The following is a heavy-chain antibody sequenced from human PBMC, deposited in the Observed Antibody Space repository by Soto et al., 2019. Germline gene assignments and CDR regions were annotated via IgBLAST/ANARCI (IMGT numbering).Heavy chain of an antibody. CDR2: INEAGSEK. J-gene: IGHJ6*02. V-gene: IGHV3-7*03. Sequence: EVQLVESGGGLVQPGGSLRLSCAASGVSFSTFWMTWVRQAPGKGLDWVANINEAGSEKNYADSVKGRFPISRDNAEKSLSLHMASLRAEATAVYYFARGRGMGLWGQGTTVTVSS. CDR3: ARGRGMGL. CDR1: GVSFSTFW.